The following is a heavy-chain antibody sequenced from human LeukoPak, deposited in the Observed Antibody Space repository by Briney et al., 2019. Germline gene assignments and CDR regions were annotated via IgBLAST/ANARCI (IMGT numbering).Heavy chain of an antibody. D-gene: IGHD5-18*01. J-gene: IGHJ4*02. CDR3: TRVSRYSYGLDY. CDR2: ITSSGSPM. Sequence: TGGSLRLSCAASGFTFSDYYMTWIRQAPGRGLEWISYITSSGSPMHYADSVKDRFTISRDNARKSLYLQMNSLRAEDTAVYYCTRVSRYSYGLDYWGQGTLVTVSS. CDR1: GFTFSDYY. V-gene: IGHV3-11*01.